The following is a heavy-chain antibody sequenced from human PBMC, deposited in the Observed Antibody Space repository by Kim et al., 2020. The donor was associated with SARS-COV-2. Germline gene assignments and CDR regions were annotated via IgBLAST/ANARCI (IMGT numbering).Heavy chain of an antibody. Sequence: SETLSLTCAVYGGSFSGYYWSWIRQPPGKGLEWIGEINHSGSTNYNPSLKSRVTISVDTSKNQFSLKLSSVTAADTAVYYCAGLGQWELQYWGQGTLVTVSS. D-gene: IGHD1-26*01. V-gene: IGHV4-34*01. CDR3: AGLGQWELQY. CDR2: INHSGST. CDR1: GGSFSGYY. J-gene: IGHJ4*02.